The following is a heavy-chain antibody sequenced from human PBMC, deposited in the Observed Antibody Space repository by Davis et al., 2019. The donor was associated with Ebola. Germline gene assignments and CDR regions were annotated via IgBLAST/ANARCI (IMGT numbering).Heavy chain of an antibody. CDR1: GYSFTSYW. V-gene: IGHV5-51*01. CDR3: ARGYGDPGDWFNP. J-gene: IGHJ5*02. Sequence: PGGSLRLSCKGSGYSFTSYWIGWVRQMPGKGLEWMGIIYPGDSDTRYSPSFQGQVTMSADRSTNSAYLQWTNLKASDSAIYYCARGYGDPGDWFNPWGPGTLVTVSS. D-gene: IGHD4-17*01. CDR2: IYPGDSDT.